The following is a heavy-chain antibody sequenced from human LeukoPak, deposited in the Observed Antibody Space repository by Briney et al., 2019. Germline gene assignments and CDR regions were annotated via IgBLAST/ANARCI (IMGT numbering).Heavy chain of an antibody. D-gene: IGHD6-13*01. V-gene: IGHV5-51*01. J-gene: IGHJ4*02. CDR3: ARAPQFSSGWYGPFDY. Sequence: SGESLKISCNGSGYYFTNYWIGWIRQMPGKGLEWLEMIYSGDSGSRYSPSFQGQVTISADKSLSTPYLQWSSLKASDTAMYYCARAPQFSSGWYGPFDYWGQGSLVTVSS. CDR2: IYSGDSGS. CDR1: GYYFTNYW.